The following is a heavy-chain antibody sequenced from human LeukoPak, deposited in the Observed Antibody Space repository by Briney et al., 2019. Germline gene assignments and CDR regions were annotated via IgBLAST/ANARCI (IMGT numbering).Heavy chain of an antibody. CDR3: AKDVGKWESLHFFDY. CDR2: VSGSGAST. V-gene: IGHV3-23*01. Sequence: GGSLRLSCLTSGFTLSTNAMSWVRQAPGKGLEWISGVSGSGASTYYADSVKGRFTISRDDSRNTLYLQMNSLRGDDTAVYYCAKDVGKWESLHFFDYWGQGTLVTVSS. CDR1: GFTLSTNA. J-gene: IGHJ4*02. D-gene: IGHD1-26*01.